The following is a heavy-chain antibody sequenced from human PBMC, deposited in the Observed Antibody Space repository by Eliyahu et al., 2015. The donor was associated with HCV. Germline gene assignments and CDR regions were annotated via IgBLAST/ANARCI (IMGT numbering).Heavy chain of an antibody. CDR1: GGSLXTYC. J-gene: IGHJ5*02. V-gene: IGHV4-59*01. CDR3: ASGGGGIAVAGTGGWFDP. CDR2: IHYSGST. Sequence: QVQLQESGPGLVKPSETLSLTCTVSGGSLXTYCWSWIRQPPGKGLXWIGYIHYSGSTNYNPSLKSRVTISLDTSKNQFSLNVTSVTAADTAVYYCASGGGGIAVAGTGGWFDPWGQGTVVTVSS. D-gene: IGHD6-19*01.